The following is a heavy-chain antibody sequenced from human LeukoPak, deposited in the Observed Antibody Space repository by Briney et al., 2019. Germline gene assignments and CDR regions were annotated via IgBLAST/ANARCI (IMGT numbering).Heavy chain of an antibody. CDR2: IYHSGST. D-gene: IGHD2-15*01. CDR1: GYSISSGYY. V-gene: IGHV4-38-2*02. Sequence: SETLSLTCTVSGYSISSGYYWGWIRQPPGKGLEWIGSIYHSGSTYYNPSLKSRVTISVDTSKNQFSLKLSSVTAADTAVHYCASICSGGSCYSDTNWFDPWGQGTLVTVSS. J-gene: IGHJ5*02. CDR3: ASICSGGSCYSDTNWFDP.